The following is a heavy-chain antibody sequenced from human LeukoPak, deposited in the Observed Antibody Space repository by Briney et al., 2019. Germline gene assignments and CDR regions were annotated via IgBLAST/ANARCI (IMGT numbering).Heavy chain of an antibody. Sequence: GGSLRLSCAASGFTFSSYAMSWVRQAPGKGLEWVSAISGSGGSTYYADSVKGRFTISRDNSKNTLYLQMNSLRAEDTAVYYCANSPYYYDSSGYYEGGFDYWGQGTLATVSS. CDR1: GFTFSSYA. CDR3: ANSPYYYDSSGYYEGGFDY. V-gene: IGHV3-23*01. CDR2: ISGSGGST. J-gene: IGHJ4*02. D-gene: IGHD3-22*01.